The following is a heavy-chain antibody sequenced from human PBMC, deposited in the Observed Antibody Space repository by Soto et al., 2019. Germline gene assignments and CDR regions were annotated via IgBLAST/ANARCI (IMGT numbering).Heavy chain of an antibody. CDR1: GDSIRSYY. CDR3: AIGFNYYGAGTLKLDS. D-gene: IGHD3-10*01. Sequence: SETLSLTCTVSGDSIRSYYWSWIRQPPGERLEWIAYISYSGTTNYSPALKSRVTISWDTSNNQLSLKLRSVTAADTAVYYCAIGFNYYGAGTLKLDSRGQGTLVTVSS. CDR2: ISYSGTT. V-gene: IGHV4-59*01. J-gene: IGHJ4*02.